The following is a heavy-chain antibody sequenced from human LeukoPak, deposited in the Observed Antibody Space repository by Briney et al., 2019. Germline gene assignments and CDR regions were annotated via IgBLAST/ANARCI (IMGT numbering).Heavy chain of an antibody. D-gene: IGHD3-3*01. J-gene: IGHJ4*02. Sequence: PLETLSLTCAVSGGSIISGNWWSWVRQPPGKGLEWIGEIYHSGRTNYNPSLKSRVTISLDKSKNQFSLNLSSVTAADTALYYCASSDGQPPRFDSSYDVFDYWGQGTLVTVSS. CDR2: IYHSGRT. CDR1: GGSIISGNW. V-gene: IGHV4-4*02. CDR3: ASSDGQPPRFDSSYDVFDY.